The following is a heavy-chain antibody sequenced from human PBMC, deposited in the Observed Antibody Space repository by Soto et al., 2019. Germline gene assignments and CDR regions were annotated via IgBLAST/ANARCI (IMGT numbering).Heavy chain of an antibody. J-gene: IGHJ6*02. CDR3: ARDWVYYGMDV. CDR2: IWYDGSNK. D-gene: IGHD3-16*01. V-gene: IGHV3-33*01. Sequence: GGSLRLSCAASGFTFSSYGMHWVRQAPGKGLEWVAVIWYDGSNKYYADSVKGRFTNSRDNSKNTLYLQMNSLRAEDTAVYYCARDWVYYGMDVWGQGTTVTVSS. CDR1: GFTFSSYG.